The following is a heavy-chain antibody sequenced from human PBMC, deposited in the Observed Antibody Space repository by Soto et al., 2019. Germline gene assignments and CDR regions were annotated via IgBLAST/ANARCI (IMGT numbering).Heavy chain of an antibody. D-gene: IGHD3-16*01. CDR3: AKAFDVRLDDFLNWFEP. CDR1: GFTFSSYA. J-gene: IGHJ5*02. Sequence: EVQLLESGGGLVQPGGSLRLSCAASGFTFSSYAMSWVRQAPGKGLEWVSAISGSGGSTYYADSVKGRFTISRDNSTNARSLQMNSTRAENTAVYFYAKAFDVRLDDFLNWFEPWFQGTVVSVSS. CDR2: ISGSGGST. V-gene: IGHV3-23*01.